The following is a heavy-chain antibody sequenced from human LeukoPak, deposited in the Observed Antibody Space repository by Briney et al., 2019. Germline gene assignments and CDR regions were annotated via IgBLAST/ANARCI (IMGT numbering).Heavy chain of an antibody. J-gene: IGHJ4*02. D-gene: IGHD3-22*01. CDR3: AKVYDTSGYYYGSSPFDY. V-gene: IGHV3-23*01. CDR1: GFTFSSYA. CDR2: ISGSGGST. Sequence: PGGSLRLSCAASGFTFSSYAMSWVRQAPGKGLEWVSAISGSGGSTYYADSVKGRFTISRVNSKNTLYLQMNSLRAEDTAVYYCAKVYDTSGYYYGSSPFDYWGQGTLVTVSS.